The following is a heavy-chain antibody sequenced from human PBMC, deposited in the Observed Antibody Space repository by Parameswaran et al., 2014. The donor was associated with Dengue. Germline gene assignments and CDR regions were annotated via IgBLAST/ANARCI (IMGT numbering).Heavy chain of an antibody. V-gene: IGHV5-51*01. CDR2: IYPGDSDT. D-gene: IGHD6-19*01. J-gene: IGHJ4*02. Sequence: PREGLEWMGIIYPGDSDTRYSPSFQGQVTISADKSISTAYLQWSSLKASDTAMYYCARQGSGWFYWGQGTLVTVSS. CDR3: ARQGSGWFY.